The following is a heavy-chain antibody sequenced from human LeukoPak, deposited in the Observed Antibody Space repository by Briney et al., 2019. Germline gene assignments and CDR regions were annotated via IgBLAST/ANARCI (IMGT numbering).Heavy chain of an antibody. Sequence: GSLRPSCAAAGITFRSYGLDWGRQAPGKGVEWVAFIRYDGNNKDYADSVKGRFTISRDNSKNTLYLQMNSLRVEDTAVYYCAKGYGDLVAFDVWGQGTMVTVSA. CDR2: IRYDGNNK. CDR1: GITFRSYG. D-gene: IGHD4-17*01. CDR3: AKGYGDLVAFDV. J-gene: IGHJ3*01. V-gene: IGHV3-30*02.